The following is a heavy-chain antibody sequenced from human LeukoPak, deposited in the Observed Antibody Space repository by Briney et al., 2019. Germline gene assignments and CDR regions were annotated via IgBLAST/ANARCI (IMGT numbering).Heavy chain of an antibody. D-gene: IGHD6-19*01. J-gene: IGHJ4*02. V-gene: IGHV4-39*01. Sequence: SETLSLTCTVSDGSISSSSYYWGWIRQPPGKGLEWMGSIYYSGSTYYNPSLKSRVTISVDTSKNQFSLKLSSVTAADTAVYYCARTEISGWLDYWGQGTLVTVSS. CDR2: IYYSGST. CDR3: ARTEISGWLDY. CDR1: DGSISSSSYY.